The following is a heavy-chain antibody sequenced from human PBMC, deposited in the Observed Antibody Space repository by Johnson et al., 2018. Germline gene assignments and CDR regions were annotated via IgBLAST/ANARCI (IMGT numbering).Heavy chain of an antibody. CDR2: LKGDGSGT. CDR3: ARDPICGSHDY. V-gene: IGHV3-7*01. Sequence: SWVRQAPGKGLEWVGNLKGDGSGTNYGESVKGRLTISRDNAKNSMYLQIHSLRAEDPAVYFCARDPICGSHDYWGQGTLVTVSS. D-gene: IGHD3-16*01. J-gene: IGHJ4*02.